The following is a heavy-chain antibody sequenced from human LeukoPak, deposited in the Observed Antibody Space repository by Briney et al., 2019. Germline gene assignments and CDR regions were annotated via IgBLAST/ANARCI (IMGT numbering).Heavy chain of an antibody. D-gene: IGHD6-13*01. Sequence: SETLSHTCAVYGGSFSGYYWSWTRQPPGKGLEWIGEINHSGSTNYNPSLKSRVTISVDTSKNQFSLKLSSVTAADTAVYYCANTAAGTYYYYMDVWGKRITVTFSS. CDR1: GGSFSGYY. V-gene: IGHV4-34*01. J-gene: IGHJ6*03. CDR2: INHSGST. CDR3: ANTAAGTYYYYMDV.